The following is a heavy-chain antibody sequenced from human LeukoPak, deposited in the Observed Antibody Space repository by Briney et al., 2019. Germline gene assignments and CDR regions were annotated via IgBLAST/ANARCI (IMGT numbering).Heavy chain of an antibody. CDR2: IYYSGST. CDR1: GGSISSYY. V-gene: IGHV4-59*08. Sequence: PSETLSLTCTVSGGSISSYYWSWIRQPPGKGLEWIGYIYYSGSTNYNPSPKSRVTISVDTSKNQFSLKLSSVTAADTAVYYCARVPLIAVAGSYYFDYWGQGTLVTVSS. D-gene: IGHD6-19*01. J-gene: IGHJ4*02. CDR3: ARVPLIAVAGSYYFDY.